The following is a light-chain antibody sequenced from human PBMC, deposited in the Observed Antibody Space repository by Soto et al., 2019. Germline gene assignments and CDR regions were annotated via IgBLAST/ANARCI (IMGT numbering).Light chain of an antibody. V-gene: IGLV2-14*01. CDR2: DVS. CDR1: SSDVGGYNY. J-gene: IGLJ1*01. Sequence: QSVLTQPASVSGSPGQSITISCTGTSSDVGGYNYVSWYQQHPGKAPKLMIYDVSNRPSGVSNRFSGSKSGNTVSLTISGLQAEDEADYYCSSYTSSSLPYVFGTGTKVTVL. CDR3: SSYTSSSLPYV.